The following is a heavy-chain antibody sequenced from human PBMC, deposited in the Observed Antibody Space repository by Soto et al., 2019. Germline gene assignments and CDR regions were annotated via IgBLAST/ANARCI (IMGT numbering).Heavy chain of an antibody. CDR3: VRDANDMWSGFGWFDP. CDR2: INSDGRTT. Sequence: EVQLVESWGGLVQPGGSLRLSCAASGFTFRSYWMHWVRQVPGKGLVWVSRINSDGRTTSYADSVKGRFTISRDNAKSTLYLQMNSLRADDTAMYYCVRDANDMWSGFGWFDPWGQGTLVTVSS. D-gene: IGHD3-3*01. V-gene: IGHV3-74*01. CDR1: GFTFRSYW. J-gene: IGHJ5*02.